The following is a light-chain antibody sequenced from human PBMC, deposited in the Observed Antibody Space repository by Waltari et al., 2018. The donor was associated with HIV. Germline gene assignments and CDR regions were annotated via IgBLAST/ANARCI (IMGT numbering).Light chain of an antibody. V-gene: IGLV1-51*01. CDR2: DNN. CDR1: SSNFGNSF. Sequence: QSVLTQPPSVSAAPGQKVTTSSSGSSSNFGNSFVSRYQHLPGAAPKLLIYDNNKRPSGISDRFSGSKSGTSATLAITGLQTGDEADYYCGTWDSSLGAGVFGGGTRLTVL. J-gene: IGLJ3*02. CDR3: GTWDSSLGAGV.